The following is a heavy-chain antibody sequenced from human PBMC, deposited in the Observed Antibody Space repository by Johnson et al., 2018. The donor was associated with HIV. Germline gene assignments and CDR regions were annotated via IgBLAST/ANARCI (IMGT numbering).Heavy chain of an antibody. CDR3: ARDPAAAALRAFDI. Sequence: QVQLVESGGGVVQPGRSLRLSCAASGFTFSNYGMAWVRQAPGKGLEWVAVIWYNGSNKHYAGSVKGRFTISRDNSKNTLYLQMNSLRVEDTAVYYCARDPAAAALRAFDIWGQGTMVTVSS. V-gene: IGHV3-33*08. CDR2: IWYNGSNK. D-gene: IGHD6-13*01. J-gene: IGHJ3*02. CDR1: GFTFSNYG.